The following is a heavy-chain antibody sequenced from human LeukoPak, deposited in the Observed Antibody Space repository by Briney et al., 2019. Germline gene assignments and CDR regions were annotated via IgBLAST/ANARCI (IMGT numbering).Heavy chain of an antibody. V-gene: IGHV1-18*01. J-gene: IGHJ5*01. Sequence: ASVKACYTASGYTFTSYGISWVRQAPGQGLEWMGWISAYNGNTNYAQKLQGRVTMTTDTSTSTAYMELRSLRSDDTAMYYCAREGVYYYDSSGYSPLGSWGDGTLVTVSS. CDR1: GYTFTSYG. CDR3: AREGVYYYDSSGYSPLGS. CDR2: ISAYNGNT. D-gene: IGHD3-22*01.